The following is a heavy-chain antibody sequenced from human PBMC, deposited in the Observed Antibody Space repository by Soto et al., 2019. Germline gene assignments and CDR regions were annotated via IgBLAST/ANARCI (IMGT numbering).Heavy chain of an antibody. CDR2: IYYSGST. J-gene: IGHJ6*02. V-gene: IGHV4-39*01. CDR3: AKWGSSKYGMDV. D-gene: IGHD2-2*01. CDR1: GCSISSSSYY. Sequence: XETLSLTCTVAGCSISSSSYYWGWIRQPPGKGLEWIGSIYYSGSTYYNPSLKSRVTISVDTSKNQFSLKLSSVTAADTAVYYCAKWGSSKYGMDVWGQGTTVTVSS.